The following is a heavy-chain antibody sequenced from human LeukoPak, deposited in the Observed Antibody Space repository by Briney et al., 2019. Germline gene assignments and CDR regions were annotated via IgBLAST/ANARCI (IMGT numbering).Heavy chain of an antibody. V-gene: IGHV4-59*01. Sequence: SETLSLTCSVSGGSIRGYYWNWIRQPPGKGLEWIGYIYYSGSTNYNPSLKSRSTISVDKSKRQFSLNLTSVTAADTAVYYCARGGDYCNSFDPWGQGTLVSVSS. CDR3: ARGGDYCNSFDP. CDR1: GGSIRGYY. CDR2: IYYSGST. D-gene: IGHD4-17*01. J-gene: IGHJ5*02.